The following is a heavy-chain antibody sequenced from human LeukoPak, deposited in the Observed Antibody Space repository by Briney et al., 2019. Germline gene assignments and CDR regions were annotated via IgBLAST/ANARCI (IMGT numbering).Heavy chain of an antibody. CDR3: ARREMAYYGMDV. V-gene: IGHV5-51*01. J-gene: IGHJ6*02. D-gene: IGHD5-24*01. CDR1: GYSFTSYW. Sequence: GESLKISCNGSGYSFTSYWIGWVRQMPGKGLEWMGIIHPGDSDTRYSPPFQGQVTISADNSISTAYLQSRSLKASDTAMYYCARREMAYYGMDVWGQGTTVTVSS. CDR2: IHPGDSDT.